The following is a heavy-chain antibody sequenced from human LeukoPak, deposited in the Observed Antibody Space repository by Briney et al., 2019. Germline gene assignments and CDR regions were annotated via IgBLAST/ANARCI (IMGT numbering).Heavy chain of an antibody. V-gene: IGHV3-21*01. CDR3: ARPEVYGDYGVNDAFDI. Sequence: GGSLRLSCAASGFTFSSYSMNWVRQAPGKGLEWVSSISSSSSHIYYADSVKGRFTISRDNAKNSLYLQMNSLRAEDTAVYYCARPEVYGDYGVNDAFDIWGQGTMVTVSS. CDR2: ISSSSSHI. CDR1: GFTFSSYS. J-gene: IGHJ3*02. D-gene: IGHD4-17*01.